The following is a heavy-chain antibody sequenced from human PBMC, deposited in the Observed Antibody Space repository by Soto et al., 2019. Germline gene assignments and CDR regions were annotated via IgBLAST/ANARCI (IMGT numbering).Heavy chain of an antibody. Sequence: ASVKVSCKASGYTFTSYDINWVRQATGQGLEWKGWMNPNSGNTGYAQKFQGRVTMTRNTSISTAYMELSSLRSEDTAVYYCARVLTGYCSSTSCYASWFDPWGQGTLVTVSS. CDR3: ARVLTGYCSSTSCYASWFDP. CDR1: GYTFTSYD. V-gene: IGHV1-8*01. D-gene: IGHD2-2*01. CDR2: MNPNSGNT. J-gene: IGHJ5*02.